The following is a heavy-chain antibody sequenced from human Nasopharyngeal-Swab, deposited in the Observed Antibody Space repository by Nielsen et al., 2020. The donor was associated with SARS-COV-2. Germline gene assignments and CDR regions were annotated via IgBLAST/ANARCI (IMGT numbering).Heavy chain of an antibody. V-gene: IGHV3-30*04. Sequence: GGSLRLSCAASGFTSSSFVLHWVRQAPGKGLEWVAFMSYDGSNTYYADSVKGRFTISRDNSKKTLYLQMNSLRAEDTAVYYCARVGSTGWYPFDLYYWGQGTLVTVSS. CDR2: MSYDGSNT. J-gene: IGHJ4*02. CDR1: GFTSSSFV. D-gene: IGHD6-19*01. CDR3: ARVGSTGWYPFDLYY.